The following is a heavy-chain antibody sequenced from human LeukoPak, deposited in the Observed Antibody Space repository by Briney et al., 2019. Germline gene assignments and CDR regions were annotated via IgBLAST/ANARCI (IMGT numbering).Heavy chain of an antibody. CDR2: MNPNSGNT. D-gene: IGHD6-13*01. Sequence: ASVKVSCKASGYTFTSYDINWVRQATGQGLAWMGWMNPNSGNTGYAQKFQGRVTITRNTSISTAYMELSSLRSEDTAVYYCARARGASSIAAAGTLTFWGQGTMVTVSS. CDR1: GYTFTSYD. J-gene: IGHJ3*01. CDR3: ARARGASSIAAAGTLTF. V-gene: IGHV1-8*03.